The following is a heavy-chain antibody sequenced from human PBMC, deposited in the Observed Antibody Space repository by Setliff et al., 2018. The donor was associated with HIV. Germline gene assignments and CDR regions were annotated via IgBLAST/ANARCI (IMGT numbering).Heavy chain of an antibody. CDR2: IYTSGST. V-gene: IGHV4-4*07. D-gene: IGHD2-2*01. Sequence: KPSETLSLTCTVFGGSIRSYFLRWTRQPAGKGLEWIGRIYTSGSTNYNPALKSRVTISLDTSKNQFSVKLSSVATADTDVSYCAGGLSFYAPGGFDYWGQGTLVTVSS. CDR3: AGGLSFYAPGGFDY. J-gene: IGHJ4*02. CDR1: GGSIRSYF.